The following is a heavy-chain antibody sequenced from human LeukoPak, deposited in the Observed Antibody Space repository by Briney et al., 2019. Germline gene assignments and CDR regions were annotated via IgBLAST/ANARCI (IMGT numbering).Heavy chain of an antibody. V-gene: IGHV4-59*02. CDR2: ISSGNT. D-gene: IGHD4-17*01. Sequence: SETLSLTCSVSGDSVSSYYWSWIRQPPGKGLEWIGYISSGNTNYNPSLKSRVTTSVDTSKNQFSLSLNSVTAADTAVYYCARIDYGDYNFYYYYMDVWGKGTTVTVSS. CDR1: GDSVSSYY. CDR3: ARIDYGDYNFYYYYMDV. J-gene: IGHJ6*03.